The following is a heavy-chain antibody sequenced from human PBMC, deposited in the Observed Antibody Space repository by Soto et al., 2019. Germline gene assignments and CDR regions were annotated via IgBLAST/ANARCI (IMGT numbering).Heavy chain of an antibody. V-gene: IGHV3-21*01. CDR3: ARGPYCSGGTCYSIRSNWFDP. Sequence: GGSLRLSCAASGFTFSSYSMNWVRQAPGKGLEWVSSISSSSSYIYYADSVKGRFTISRDNAKNSLYLQMNSLRAEDTAVYYCARGPYCSGGTCYSIRSNWFDPWGQGTLVTVSS. D-gene: IGHD2-15*01. CDR2: ISSSSSYI. J-gene: IGHJ5*02. CDR1: GFTFSSYS.